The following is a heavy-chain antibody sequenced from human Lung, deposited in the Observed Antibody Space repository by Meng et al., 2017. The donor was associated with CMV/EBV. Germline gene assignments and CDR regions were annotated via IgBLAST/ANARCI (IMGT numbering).Heavy chain of an antibody. V-gene: IGHV3-43*01. Sequence: GESXKISCAASGFTFDDYTMHWVRQAPGKGLEWVSLISWDGGSTYYADSAKGRFTISRDNSKNSLYLQMNSLRTEDTALYYCAKAGHVDTSSGMDVWGQGTXVNVYS. CDR1: GFTFDDYT. CDR3: AKAGHVDTSSGMDV. J-gene: IGHJ6*02. CDR2: ISWDGGST. D-gene: IGHD5-18*01.